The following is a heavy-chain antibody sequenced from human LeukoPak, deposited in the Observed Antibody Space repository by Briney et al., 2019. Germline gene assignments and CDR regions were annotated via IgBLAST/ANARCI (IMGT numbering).Heavy chain of an antibody. CDR3: AGTYYYDSSGYYHYSL. CDR1: GGSISSYY. J-gene: IGHJ4*02. CDR2: IYYSGST. V-gene: IGHV4-59*01. D-gene: IGHD3-22*01. Sequence: SETLSLTCTVSGGSISSYYWSWIRQPPGKGLEWIGYIYYSGSTNYNPSLKSRVTISVDTSKNQFSLKLSSVTAADTAVYYCAGTYYYDSSGYYHYSLWCQGTLVTVSS.